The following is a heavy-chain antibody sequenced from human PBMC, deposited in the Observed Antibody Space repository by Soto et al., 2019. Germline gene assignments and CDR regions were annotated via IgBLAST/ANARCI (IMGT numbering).Heavy chain of an antibody. D-gene: IGHD6-19*01. CDR1: GFTFSSYG. CDR2: ISYDGINK. CDR3: AGKTVAGYFDY. Sequence: PGGSLRLSCAASGFTFSSYGMHWVRQAPGKGLEWVAVISYDGINKYYADSVKGRFTISRDNSKNTLYLQMNSLRAEDTAVYYCAGKTVAGYFDYWGQGTLVTVSS. J-gene: IGHJ4*02. V-gene: IGHV3-30*03.